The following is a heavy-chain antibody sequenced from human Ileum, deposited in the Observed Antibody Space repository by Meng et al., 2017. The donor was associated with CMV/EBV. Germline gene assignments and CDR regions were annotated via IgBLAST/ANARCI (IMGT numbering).Heavy chain of an antibody. J-gene: IGHJ4*02. Sequence: ESGGGLVKPGGSLRLFCAASGFNLGGYSMNGVSQAPGKGLEWVSSISTASRYIYYADSVKGRFTISRDDAKNSLYLQMNSLRAEDTAVYHCVRDYDCSNGLCYDYWGQGTLVTVSS. CDR3: VRDYDCSNGLCYDY. CDR2: ISTASRYI. D-gene: IGHD2-8*01. V-gene: IGHV3-21*01. CDR1: GFNLGGYS.